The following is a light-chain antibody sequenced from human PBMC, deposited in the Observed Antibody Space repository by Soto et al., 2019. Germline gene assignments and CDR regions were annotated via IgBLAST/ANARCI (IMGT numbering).Light chain of an antibody. J-gene: IGKJ2*01. CDR3: QHYGSSPPYT. CDR1: QSVINNH. CDR2: AAS. Sequence: ETVLTQSPGTLSLSPGERATLSCRASQSVINNHLAWYQQKPGQAPRLLIYAASRRAADIPDRVSGSGSGTEFILTISRLEPEDFAVFYCQHYGSSPPYTFGQGTKLEVK. V-gene: IGKV3-20*01.